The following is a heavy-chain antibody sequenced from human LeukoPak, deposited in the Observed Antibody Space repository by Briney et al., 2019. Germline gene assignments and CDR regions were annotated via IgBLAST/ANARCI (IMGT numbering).Heavy chain of an antibody. CDR1: RFTFSSYS. V-gene: IGHV3-48*01. CDR2: ISSSSSTI. J-gene: IGHJ4*02. D-gene: IGHD2-21*01. Sequence: GGSLTLSCAPSRFTFSSYSMNWVSQAPGKGLEWVSYISSSSSTIYHADSVKGRFALSRDHAKHSLYLQMNSLRTERPAVYFCAKDLGWCGEFLDYWGQGTLVTVSS. CDR3: AKDLGWCGEFLDY.